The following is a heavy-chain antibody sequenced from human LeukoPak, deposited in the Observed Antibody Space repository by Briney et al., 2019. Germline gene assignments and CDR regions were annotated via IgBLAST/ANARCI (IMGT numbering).Heavy chain of an antibody. CDR3: ARDGGAGNSVPDNWFDL. CDR2: ISAYNGNT. V-gene: IGHV1-18*01. J-gene: IGHJ5*02. Sequence: ASVKVSCKASGYTFTSYGISWVRQAPGQGLEWMGWISAYNGNTNYAQKLQGRVTMTTDTSTSTAYMELRSLRSDDTAVYYCARDGGAGNSVPDNWFDLWGQGTLVTVSS. CDR1: GYTFTSYG. D-gene: IGHD4-23*01.